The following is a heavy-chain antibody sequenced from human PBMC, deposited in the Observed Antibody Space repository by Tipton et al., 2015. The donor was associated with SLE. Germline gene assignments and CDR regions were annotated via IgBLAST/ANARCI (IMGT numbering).Heavy chain of an antibody. CDR3: ARVRYSGHDEAYYFDY. J-gene: IGHJ4*02. CDR2: IYTSGST. V-gene: IGHV4-61*02. CDR1: GGSISSGSYY. D-gene: IGHD5-12*01. Sequence: TLSLTCTVSGGSISSGSYYWSWLRQPAGKGLEWIRRIYTSGSTNYNPSLKSRVTISVDTSKNQFSLKLSSVTAADTAVYYCARVRYSGHDEAYYFDYWGQGTLVTVSS.